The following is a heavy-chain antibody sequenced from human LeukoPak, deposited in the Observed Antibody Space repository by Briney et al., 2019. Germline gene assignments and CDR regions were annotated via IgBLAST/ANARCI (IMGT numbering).Heavy chain of an antibody. CDR2: FTSSSRSI. CDR3: AKDLDGSHSIDY. V-gene: IGHV3-21*04. J-gene: IGHJ4*02. Sequence: SGGSLRLSCAASGFSFSTYSMTWVRQAPGKGLEWVSSFTSSSRSIYYADSVKGRFTISRDNAKQSLYLQMNSLRVEDTAVYYCAKDLDGSHSIDYWGQGTLVTVSS. D-gene: IGHD1-26*01. CDR1: GFSFSTYS.